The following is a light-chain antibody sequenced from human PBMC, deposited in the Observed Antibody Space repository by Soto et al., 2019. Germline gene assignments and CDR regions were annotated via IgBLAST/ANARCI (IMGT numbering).Light chain of an antibody. CDR2: YAS. J-gene: IGKJ2*01. CDR3: QQYDNVPRT. V-gene: IGKV1-33*01. CDR1: QDINNY. Sequence: DIQMTQSPSSLSASVGDRVTITCQASQDINNYLNWFQQKPGQAPKLLIYYASNLQTGVPSRFSGSGSGTDFTFTISSLQPEDIGTYYCQQYDNVPRTFGQGTRLEI.